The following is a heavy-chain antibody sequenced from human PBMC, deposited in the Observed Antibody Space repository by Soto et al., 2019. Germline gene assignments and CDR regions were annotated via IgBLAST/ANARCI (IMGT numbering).Heavy chain of an antibody. CDR3: ARGGDIVVVESAFDI. D-gene: IGHD2-15*01. V-gene: IGHV1-8*01. Sequence: ASVKVSCKASGSTFTSYDINWVRQATGQGLEWMGWMNPNSGNTGYAQKFQGRVTMTRNTSISTAYMELSSLRSEDTAVYYCARGGDIVVVESAFDIWGQGTMVTVSS. J-gene: IGHJ3*02. CDR2: MNPNSGNT. CDR1: GSTFTSYD.